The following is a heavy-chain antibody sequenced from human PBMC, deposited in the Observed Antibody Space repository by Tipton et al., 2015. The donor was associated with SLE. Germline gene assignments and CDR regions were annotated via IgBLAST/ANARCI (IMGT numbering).Heavy chain of an antibody. Sequence: TLSLTCAVYGGSFSGYYWSWIRQPPGKGLEWIGEINHSGSTNYNPSLKSRVTISVDTSKNQFSLKLSSVTAADTAVYYCARARRQNGAFDIWGQGTMVTVSS. J-gene: IGHJ3*02. CDR3: ARARRQNGAFDI. CDR1: GGSFSGYY. V-gene: IGHV4-34*01. CDR2: INHSGST.